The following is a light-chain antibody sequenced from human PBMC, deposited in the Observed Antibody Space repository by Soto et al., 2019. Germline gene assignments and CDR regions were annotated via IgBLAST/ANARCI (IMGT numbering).Light chain of an antibody. J-gene: IGKJ1*01. CDR2: AAS. Sequence: DVQMTQSPSAMSASVGDRVTITCRASQGISNYLAWFQQKPGKVPKRLMYAASSVQSGVPSRFSGSGSGTEFTLTISSLQPEDFATYYRLQHNSYPWTFGQGTKVEIK. CDR1: QGISNY. V-gene: IGKV1-17*03. CDR3: LQHNSYPWT.